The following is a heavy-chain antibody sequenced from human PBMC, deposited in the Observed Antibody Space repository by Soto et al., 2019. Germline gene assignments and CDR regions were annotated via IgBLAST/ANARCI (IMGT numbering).Heavy chain of an antibody. J-gene: IGHJ4*02. Sequence: QVQLAQSGAEVKKPGASVKVSCKASGYTFTSYAIHWVRQAPGQRLEWMGWINAGNGNTKFSQKFQHRVTITTDTSASTAYMELSSLRPEDTAVYYCARDGAVASDSNFDYWGQGTLVTVSS. D-gene: IGHD6-19*01. V-gene: IGHV1-3*01. CDR1: GYTFTSYA. CDR2: INAGNGNT. CDR3: ARDGAVASDSNFDY.